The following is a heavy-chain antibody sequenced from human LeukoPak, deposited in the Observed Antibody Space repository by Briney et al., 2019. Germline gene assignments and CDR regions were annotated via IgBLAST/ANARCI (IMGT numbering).Heavy chain of an antibody. CDR3: ARVASHGQVDY. J-gene: IGHJ4*02. CDR1: GGTFSSYA. V-gene: IGHV1-69*10. CDR2: IIPILGIA. D-gene: IGHD3/OR15-3a*01. Sequence: SVKVSCKASGGTFSSYAISWVRQAPEKGLEGRGGIIPILGIANYAQKFQGRVTITADKSTSTAYMELGSLRSEDTAVYYCARVASHGQVDYWGQGTLVTVSS.